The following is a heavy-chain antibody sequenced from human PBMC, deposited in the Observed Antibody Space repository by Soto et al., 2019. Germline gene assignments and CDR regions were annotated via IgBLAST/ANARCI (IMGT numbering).Heavy chain of an antibody. Sequence: PGGSLRLSCAASGFTFSSYWMHWVRQAPGKGLVWVSRINSDGSITNYADFVKGRFTISRDNAKNTLFLQMNSLRDEDTAVYYCARGVKDVYAVDVWGQGTTVNVS. J-gene: IGHJ6*02. CDR3: ARGVKDVYAVDV. CDR2: INSDGSIT. CDR1: GFTFSSYW. V-gene: IGHV3-74*01. D-gene: IGHD3-10*02.